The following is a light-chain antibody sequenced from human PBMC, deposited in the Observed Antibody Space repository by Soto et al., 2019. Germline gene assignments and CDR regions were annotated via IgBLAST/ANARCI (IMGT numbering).Light chain of an antibody. V-gene: IGKV4-1*01. J-gene: IGKJ2*01. CDR3: HQYYITPYT. CDR1: QSVLYSSNNQNY. CDR2: WAS. Sequence: DIVMTQSPDSLAVSLGERATINCRSSQSVLYSSNNQNYLAWFQQKPGQPPKLLIYWASARESGVPDRFSGSGSGTDFTLTISSLQAEDVAVYYCHQYYITPYTFGQGTKLEIK.